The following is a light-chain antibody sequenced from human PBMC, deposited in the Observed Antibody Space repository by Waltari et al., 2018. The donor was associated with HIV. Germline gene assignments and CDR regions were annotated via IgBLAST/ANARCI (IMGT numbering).Light chain of an antibody. CDR2: GAS. CDR1: QAIDNY. V-gene: IGKV1D-8*01. Sequence: VIWMTQSPALLSASTGDKVNITCRLSQAIDNYLAWYQQRPGKAPNLLIYGASTLQRGVPSRISVSGSGTDFTLTISCLQPEDFAVYYCQQYYAFPRTFGHGTKVEVQ. CDR3: QQYYAFPRT. J-gene: IGKJ1*01.